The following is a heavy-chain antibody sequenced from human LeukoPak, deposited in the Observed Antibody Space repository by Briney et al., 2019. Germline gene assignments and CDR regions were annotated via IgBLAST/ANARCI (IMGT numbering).Heavy chain of an antibody. D-gene: IGHD3-22*01. CDR3: ARAPSEIGGYYPEYFRH. Sequence: GGSPGLSCVASGFTFSSYWMHWVRQAPGKGLVWVSRIKSDGSTNYADSVKGRFTISRDNAKNTVSLQMNSLRAEDTGVYFCARAPSEIGGYYPEYFRHWGQGTLVTVSS. J-gene: IGHJ1*01. CDR2: IKSDGST. V-gene: IGHV3-74*01. CDR1: GFTFSSYW.